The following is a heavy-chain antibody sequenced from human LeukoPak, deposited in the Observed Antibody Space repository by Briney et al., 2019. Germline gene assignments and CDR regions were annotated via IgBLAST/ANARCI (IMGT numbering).Heavy chain of an antibody. V-gene: IGHV4-39*07. D-gene: IGHD2-15*01. J-gene: IGHJ4*02. Sequence: KPSETLSLTCTVSGGSISNNIYHWGWIRQPPGKGLEWIGSIYYSGSTYYNPSLKSRVTISVDTSKNQFSLKLSSVTAADTAVYYCARDPWGHGGSEEDDYWGQGTLVTVSS. CDR2: IYYSGST. CDR3: ARDPWGHGGSEEDDY. CDR1: GGSISNNIYH.